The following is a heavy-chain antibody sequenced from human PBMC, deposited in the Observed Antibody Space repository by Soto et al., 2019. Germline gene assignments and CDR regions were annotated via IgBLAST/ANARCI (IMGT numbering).Heavy chain of an antibody. D-gene: IGHD1-1*01. CDR1: GVLFSSYD. Sequence: PGGSLSLSCAASGVLFSSYDMHLVRQISGKGLEWVSAISVAGNPHYSDSVKGRFAISRENAKNSLYLQLNSLRGGDTAVYYCAREIEATGYWYFDLWGRGNLVPVS. CDR3: AREIEATGYWYFDL. V-gene: IGHV3-13*05. CDR2: ISVAGNP. J-gene: IGHJ2*01.